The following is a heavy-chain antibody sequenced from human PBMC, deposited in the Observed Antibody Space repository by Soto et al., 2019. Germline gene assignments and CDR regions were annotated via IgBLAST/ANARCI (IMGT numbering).Heavy chain of an antibody. Sequence: QVQLQQWGAGLLKPSETLSLTCAVYGGSFSGYYWSWIRQPPGKGLEWIGEINHCGSTNYNPSLKSRVTISVDTSKNQFSLKLSSVTAADTAVYYCARVYIVVGDIWGQGTMVTVSS. D-gene: IGHD2-21*01. CDR2: INHCGST. CDR3: ARVYIVVGDI. CDR1: GGSFSGYY. V-gene: IGHV4-34*01. J-gene: IGHJ3*02.